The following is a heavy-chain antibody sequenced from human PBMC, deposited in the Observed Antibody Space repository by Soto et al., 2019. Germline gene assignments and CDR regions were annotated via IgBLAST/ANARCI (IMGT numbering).Heavy chain of an antibody. Sequence: GGSQRLSCAALWLTISNNYSSWVRQAPGKGLEWVSVIYSGGSTYYADSVKGRFTISRHNSKNTLYLQMNSLRAEDTAVYYCASGSYYDFWTGYYKSYSMDVWGKGTTVTVS. D-gene: IGHD3-3*01. V-gene: IGHV3-53*04. J-gene: IGHJ6*03. CDR1: WLTISNNY. CDR3: ASGSYYDFWTGYYKSYSMDV. CDR2: IYSGGST.